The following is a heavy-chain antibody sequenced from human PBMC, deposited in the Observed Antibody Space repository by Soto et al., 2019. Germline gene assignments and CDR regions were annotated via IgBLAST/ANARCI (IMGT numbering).Heavy chain of an antibody. D-gene: IGHD3-22*01. Sequence: SVKVSCKASGFTFTISAVQWVRQSLLQRLDWIGWIVVGSGNTNYAQKFQERVTITRDMSTSTAYMELSSLRSEDTAVYYCAAAVEYYYDSSGYYNFDYWGQGTLVTVSS. CDR3: AAAVEYYYDSSGYYNFDY. J-gene: IGHJ4*02. V-gene: IGHV1-58*01. CDR1: GFTFTISA. CDR2: IVVGSGNT.